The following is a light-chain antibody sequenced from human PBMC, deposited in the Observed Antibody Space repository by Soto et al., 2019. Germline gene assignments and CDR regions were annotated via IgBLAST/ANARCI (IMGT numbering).Light chain of an antibody. J-gene: IGLJ2*01. CDR2: EIT. Sequence: QSALTQPASVSESPGQSITISCTGTSSDVGASDYVSWYQQHPGKAPQLIIYEITNRPSGVANRFSGSKSGNTASLTSSGLQAEDEYDYYCSSYTTSPTLVFGGGTKLTVL. CDR3: SSYTTSPTLV. V-gene: IGLV2-14*01. CDR1: SSDVGASDY.